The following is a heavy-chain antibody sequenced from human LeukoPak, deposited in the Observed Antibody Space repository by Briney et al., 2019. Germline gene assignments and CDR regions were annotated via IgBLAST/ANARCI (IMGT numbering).Heavy chain of an antibody. D-gene: IGHD1-1*01. CDR2: INPSGGST. J-gene: IGHJ4*02. V-gene: IGHV1-46*01. CDR1: GYIFTSSY. Sequence: ASVTVSCKASGYIFTSSYIHWVRQAPGQGLEWMGMINPSGGSTGYAQKFQGRVTMTRDMSTSTVYMELSSLRSEDTAVFYCARRAQVERRHSQFDYWGQGPLVTVSS. CDR3: ARRAQVERRHSQFDY.